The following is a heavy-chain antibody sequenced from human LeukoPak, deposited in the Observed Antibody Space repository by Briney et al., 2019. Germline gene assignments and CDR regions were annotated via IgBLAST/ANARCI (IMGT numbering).Heavy chain of an antibody. Sequence: PSETLSLTCTVSADSLSSGGHYWAWIRQFPGKGLESIGFIHHSGRSRHNPSLKDRVAISVDTSRKQFALKLSSVTAADTAMYYCARGGNRFGGFYFDYWGQGIQVIVSS. CDR1: ADSLSSGGHY. D-gene: IGHD3-10*01. V-gene: IGHV4-31*03. J-gene: IGHJ4*02. CDR3: ARGGNRFGGFYFDY. CDR2: IHHSGRS.